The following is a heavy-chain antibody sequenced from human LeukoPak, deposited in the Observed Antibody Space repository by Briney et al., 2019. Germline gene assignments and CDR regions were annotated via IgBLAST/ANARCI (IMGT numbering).Heavy chain of an antibody. V-gene: IGHV3-74*01. J-gene: IGHJ4*02. CDR1: GFTFSSYW. Sequence: GGSLRLSCAAYGFTFSSYWMHWVRQAPGKGLLWVSRINSDGSSTSYADSVKGRFTISRDNAKNTLYLQMNSLRAEDTAVYYCASRAWFGELYIDYWGQGTLVTVSS. D-gene: IGHD3-10*01. CDR2: INSDGSST. CDR3: ASRAWFGELYIDY.